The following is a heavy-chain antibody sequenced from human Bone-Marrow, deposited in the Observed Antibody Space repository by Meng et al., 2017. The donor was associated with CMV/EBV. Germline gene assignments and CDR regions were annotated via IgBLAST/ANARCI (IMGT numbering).Heavy chain of an antibody. V-gene: IGHV3-21*01. CDR1: GFTFSTYS. CDR2: ISSSSSDI. J-gene: IGHJ3*02. D-gene: IGHD2/OR15-2a*01. CDR3: TREGIYADTGDAFEI. Sequence: GESLKISCAASGFTFSTYSMNWVRQAPGKGLEWVSFISSSSSDIYYADSVKGRFTISRDNAKNSLYLQMNSLRAEDTAVYYCTREGIYADTGDAFEIWGQGTMVTVSS.